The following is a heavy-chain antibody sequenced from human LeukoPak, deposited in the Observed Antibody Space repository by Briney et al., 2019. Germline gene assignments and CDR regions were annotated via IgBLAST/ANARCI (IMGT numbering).Heavy chain of an antibody. Sequence: SETLSLTCTVSGGPISSYYWSWIRQPAGKGLEWIGRIYTSGSTNYNPSLKSRVTMSVDTSKNQFSLKLSSVTAADTAVYYCARVGTRTRGYSYGSRETYYFDYWGQGTLVTVSS. V-gene: IGHV4-4*07. CDR1: GGPISSYY. J-gene: IGHJ4*02. CDR2: IYTSGST. D-gene: IGHD5-18*01. CDR3: ARVGTRTRGYSYGSRETYYFDY.